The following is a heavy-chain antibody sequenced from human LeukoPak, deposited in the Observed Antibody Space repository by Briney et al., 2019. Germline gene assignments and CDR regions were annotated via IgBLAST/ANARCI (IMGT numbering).Heavy chain of an antibody. CDR1: GFTFSSYS. V-gene: IGHV3-48*04. J-gene: IGHJ2*01. CDR2: ISSSSSTI. CDR3: ASPDDYGDSLYWYFDL. Sequence: PGGSLRLSCAASGFTFSSYSMNWVRQAPGKGLEWVSYISSSSSTIYYADSVKGRFTISRDNAKNSLYLQMNSLRAEDTAVYYCASPDDYGDSLYWYFDLWGRGTLVTVSS. D-gene: IGHD4-17*01.